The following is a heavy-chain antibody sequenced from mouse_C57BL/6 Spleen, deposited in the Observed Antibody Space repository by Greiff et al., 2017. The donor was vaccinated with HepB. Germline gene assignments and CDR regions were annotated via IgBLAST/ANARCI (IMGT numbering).Heavy chain of an antibody. CDR3: TREKGLYDGYYYFDY. CDR2: ISSGGDYI. V-gene: IGHV5-9-1*02. J-gene: IGHJ2*01. D-gene: IGHD2-3*01. Sequence: DVQLVESGEGLVKPGGSLKLSCAASGFTFSSYAMSWVRQTPEKRLEWVAYISSGGDYIYYADTVKGRFTISRDNARNTLYLQMSSLKSEDTAMYYCTREKGLYDGYYYFDYWGQGTTFTVSS. CDR1: GFTFSSYA.